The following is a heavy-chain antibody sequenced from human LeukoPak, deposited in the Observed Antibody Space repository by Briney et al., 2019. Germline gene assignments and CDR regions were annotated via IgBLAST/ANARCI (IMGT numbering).Heavy chain of an antibody. CDR3: ARRVFRNWFDP. CDR2: IYYSGTT. Sequence: NPSQTLSLTCPVAGASISSYYWSWVRQPPRKGMGWVGYIYYSGTTNYNPSLKGRVTISVDTSKNLFSLKLSSVTAADTAVYYCARRVFRNWFDPWGQGTLVTVSS. D-gene: IGHD3-10*01. J-gene: IGHJ5*02. CDR1: GASISSYY. V-gene: IGHV4-59*12.